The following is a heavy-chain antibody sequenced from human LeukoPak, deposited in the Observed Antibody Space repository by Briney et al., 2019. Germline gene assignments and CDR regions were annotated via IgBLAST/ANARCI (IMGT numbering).Heavy chain of an antibody. V-gene: IGHV3-7*01. CDR1: GFAFSSYW. D-gene: IGHD3-22*01. CDR3: ARAAYYYDSSGYYPNDAFDI. Sequence: GGSLRLSCAASGFAFSSYWMSWVRQAPGKGLEWVANIKQDGSEKYYVDSVKGRFTISRDNAKNSLYLQMNSLRAEDTAVYYCARAAYYYDSSGYYPNDAFDIWRQGTMVTVSS. J-gene: IGHJ3*02. CDR2: IKQDGSEK.